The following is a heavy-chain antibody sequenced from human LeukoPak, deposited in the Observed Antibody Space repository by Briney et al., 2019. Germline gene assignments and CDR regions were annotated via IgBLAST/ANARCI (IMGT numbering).Heavy chain of an antibody. V-gene: IGHV3-30*02. J-gene: IGHJ6*03. CDR3: AKDRCSNGVGCYYYYMDV. Sequence: TGGSLRLSCAASRFTFSSYGMHWVRQAPGKGLEWVAYIQYDGSNEQYADSVKGRFSISRGSSKNILYLQMNSLRAEDTAVYYCAKDRCSNGVGCYYYYMDVWGKGTTVTISS. D-gene: IGHD2-8*01. CDR1: RFTFSSYG. CDR2: IQYDGSNE.